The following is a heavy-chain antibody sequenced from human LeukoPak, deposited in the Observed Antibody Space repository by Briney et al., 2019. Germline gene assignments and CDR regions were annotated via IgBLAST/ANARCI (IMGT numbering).Heavy chain of an antibody. V-gene: IGHV1-18*01. J-gene: IGHJ4*02. CDR2: ISASNGDT. CDR1: GYDFDTYG. D-gene: IGHD3-22*01. CDR3: ARCRERESLDSSGYYY. Sequence: ASVKVSCKASGYDFDTYGISWVRQAPGQGLEWVGWISASNGDTNSAQNLQGRVTMTTDTSTRTAYMELRNLRSDDTAIYYCARCRERESLDSSGYYYWGQGTLVTVSS.